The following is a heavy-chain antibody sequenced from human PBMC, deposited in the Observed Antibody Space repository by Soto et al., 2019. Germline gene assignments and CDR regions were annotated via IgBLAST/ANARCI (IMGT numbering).Heavy chain of an antibody. CDR1: GGTFGSYA. CDR2: IIPIPGTA. D-gene: IGHD2-2*01. J-gene: IGHJ6*02. CDR3: ARSQGSSTSLEIYYYYYYGMDV. V-gene: IGHV1-69*01. Sequence: QVQLVQSGAEVKKPGSSVKVSCKASGGTFGSYAISWVRQAPGQGLEWMGGIIPIPGTANYAQKFQGRVTIGADESTSTAYMEPSSLRSEDTAVYYCARSQGSSTSLEIYYYYYYGMDVWGQGTTVTVSS.